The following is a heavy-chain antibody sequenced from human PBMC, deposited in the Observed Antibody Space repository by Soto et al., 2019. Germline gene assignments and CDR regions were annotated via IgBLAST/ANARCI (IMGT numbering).Heavy chain of an antibody. CDR1: GFIFTRYS. CDR3: ARESEDLTSNFDY. J-gene: IGHJ4*02. Sequence: GGSLRLSCAASGFIFTRYSMNWVRQAPGEGLEWVSSISSTTNYIYYGDSMKGRFTISRDNAKNSLYLEMNSLRAEDTAVYYCARESEDLTSNFDYWGQGTLVTVSS. CDR2: ISSTTNYI. V-gene: IGHV3-21*06.